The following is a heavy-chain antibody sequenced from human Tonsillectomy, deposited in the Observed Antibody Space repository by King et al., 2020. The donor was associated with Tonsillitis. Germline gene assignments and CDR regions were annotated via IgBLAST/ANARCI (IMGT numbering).Heavy chain of an antibody. CDR1: GHTLSNYW. D-gene: IGHD3-3*01. CDR2: IYAADSDT. CDR3: ARSGYYRYYFEY. J-gene: IGHJ4*02. Sequence: LVQSGPEVKKPGESLKISCKASGHTLSNYWIAWVRQMPGKGLEWMGIIYAADSDTRYSPSFQGQVTISADKSISTAYLQWSSLKASDTAMYYCARSGYYRYYFEYWGQGTLVNVSS. V-gene: IGHV5-51*01.